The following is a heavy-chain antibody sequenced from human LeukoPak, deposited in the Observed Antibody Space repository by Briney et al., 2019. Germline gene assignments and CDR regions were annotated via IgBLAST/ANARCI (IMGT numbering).Heavy chain of an antibody. CDR1: GYTFTSYG. J-gene: IGHJ4*02. CDR3: ARFVGAKGYDY. CDR2: ISAYNGNT. Sequence: ASVKVSCKASGYTFTSYGISWVRQAPGQGLEWMGWISAYNGNTNYAQKLQGRVTMTTDTSTSTAYTELRSLRSDDTAVYYCARFVGAKGYDYWGQGTLVTVSS. V-gene: IGHV1-18*01. D-gene: IGHD1-26*01.